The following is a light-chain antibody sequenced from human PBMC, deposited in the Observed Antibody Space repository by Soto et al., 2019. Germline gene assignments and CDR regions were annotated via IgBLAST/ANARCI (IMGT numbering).Light chain of an antibody. Sequence: EIVMTQSPATLSVSPGERATLSCRASQSISTYLAWYQHKPGQAPRLLIYGASIRATGIPARFSGSGSGIEFTLTISSLQSEDFAVYYCQEYNNWPPFMYTFGQGTKLEI. CDR1: QSISTY. J-gene: IGKJ2*01. CDR3: QEYNNWPPFMYT. V-gene: IGKV3-15*01. CDR2: GAS.